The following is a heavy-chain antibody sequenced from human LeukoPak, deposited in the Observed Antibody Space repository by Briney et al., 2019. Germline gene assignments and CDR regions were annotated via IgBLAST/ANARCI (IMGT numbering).Heavy chain of an antibody. J-gene: IGHJ3*02. Sequence: SVKVSCKASGGTFSGYAISWVRQAPGQGLEWMGGIIPIFGTANYAQKFQGRVTIATDESTSTAYMELSSLRSEDTAVYYCARGVDGNPNAFDILGQGTMVTVSS. V-gene: IGHV1-69*05. D-gene: IGHD1-14*01. CDR3: ARGVDGNPNAFDI. CDR1: GGTFSGYA. CDR2: IIPIFGTA.